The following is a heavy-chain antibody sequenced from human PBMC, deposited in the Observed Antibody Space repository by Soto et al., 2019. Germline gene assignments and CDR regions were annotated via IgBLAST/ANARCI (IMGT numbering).Heavy chain of an antibody. CDR3: ARGNHRWLQLWYFDL. CDR1: GDTFSNYP. V-gene: IGHV1-69*12. J-gene: IGHJ2*01. D-gene: IGHD5-12*01. Sequence: QVQLVQSGAEVKKPGSSVKVSCKASGDTFSNYPISWVRQAPGQGLEWMGGIIPIFGTVNYAQKFQGRVTITADESTSTAYMELSSLRSEDMAVYYCARGNHRWLQLWYFDLWGRGTLVTVSS. CDR2: IIPIFGTV.